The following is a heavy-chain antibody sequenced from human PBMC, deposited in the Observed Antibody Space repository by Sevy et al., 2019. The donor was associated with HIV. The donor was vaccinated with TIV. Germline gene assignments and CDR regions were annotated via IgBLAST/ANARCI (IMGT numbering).Heavy chain of an antibody. Sequence: SDTLSLTCTVSGGSISSGNYYWHWIRQPPGKGLEWIGYISYTGNTYYNPSLKSPVTISVDTSKNQFSLRLTSVTAADTAVYYCARDATENTSSTVWFDPWGQGTLVTVS. CDR1: GGSISSGNYY. D-gene: IGHD6-6*01. V-gene: IGHV4-30-4*02. CDR2: ISYTGNT. CDR3: ARDATENTSSTVWFDP. J-gene: IGHJ5*02.